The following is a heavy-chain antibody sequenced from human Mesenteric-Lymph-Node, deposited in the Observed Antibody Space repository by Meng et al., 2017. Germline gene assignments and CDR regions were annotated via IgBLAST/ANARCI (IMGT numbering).Heavy chain of an antibody. CDR1: GFTFSSYA. Sequence: GGSLRLSCAASGFTFSSYAMSWVRQAPGKGLEWVSAISGSGGSTYYADSVKGRFTISRDNSKNTLYLQMNSLRAEDTAVYYCAKDRCSGGSCYSGSFDIWGQGTMVTVSS. D-gene: IGHD2-15*01. CDR2: ISGSGGST. CDR3: AKDRCSGGSCYSGSFDI. V-gene: IGHV3-23*01. J-gene: IGHJ3*02.